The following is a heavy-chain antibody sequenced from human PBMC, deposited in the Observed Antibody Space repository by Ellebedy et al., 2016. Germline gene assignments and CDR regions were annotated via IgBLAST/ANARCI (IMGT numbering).Heavy chain of an antibody. Sequence: SETLSLTCTVSGGSITSYYYWSWFRQPPGKGLEWIGYIDYSGSAHYSPSLDSRVTISVDPSKKFFSLNLSSVTAADTAVYFCARDPGRYCTGGSCYSRGDWFDPWGQGTLVKVSS. J-gene: IGHJ5*02. CDR3: ARDPGRYCTGGSCYSRGDWFDP. CDR1: GGSITSYYY. D-gene: IGHD2-15*01. CDR2: IDYSGSA. V-gene: IGHV4-30-4*01.